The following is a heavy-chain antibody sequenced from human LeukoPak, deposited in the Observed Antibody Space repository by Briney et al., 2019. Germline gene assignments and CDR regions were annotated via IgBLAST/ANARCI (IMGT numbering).Heavy chain of an antibody. CDR3: ARLFGAVTTFDY. J-gene: IGHJ4*02. CDR1: GFSFSTYY. CDR2: LWPDGGVK. V-gene: IGHV3-7*01. Sequence: GGSLRLSCAASGFSFSTYYMSWVRQAPGKGREWVATLWPDGGVKRYVDSVRDRFTISRDNAKNSLYLQMNSLGAEDTAVYYCARLFGAVTTFDYWGQGALVTVSS. D-gene: IGHD4-17*01.